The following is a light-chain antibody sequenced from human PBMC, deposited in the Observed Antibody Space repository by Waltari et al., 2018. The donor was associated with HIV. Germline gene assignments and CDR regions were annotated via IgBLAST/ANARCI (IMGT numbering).Light chain of an antibody. CDR3: QSYDSDLNGPV. Sequence: QSALTQPPSASGSPGQSVTISCTGTSSDIGAYNYVSWYQQHPGKSPKLIIYDVTKRPSGVPARFSGSKSGASASLAISRLQAEDEADYYCQSYDSDLNGPVFGGGTKLTVL. CDR2: DVT. CDR1: SSDIGAYNY. V-gene: IGLV2-8*01. J-gene: IGLJ2*01.